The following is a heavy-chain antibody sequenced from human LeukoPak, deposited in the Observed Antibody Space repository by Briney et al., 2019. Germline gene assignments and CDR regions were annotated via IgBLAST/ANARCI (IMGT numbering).Heavy chain of an antibody. J-gene: IGHJ2*01. CDR1: GFTFSSYV. CDR3: AKVDCGSPGWRRFDF. CDR2: ISASDVST. V-gene: IGHV3-23*01. D-gene: IGHD2-2*01. Sequence: GGSLRLSCATSGFTFSSYVMSWVRQAPGKGLEWVSSISASDVSTYYADSVKGRFTISRDNSKNTLYLQMNSLRAEDTAVYFCAKVDCGSPGWRRFDFWGRGTLVTVSS.